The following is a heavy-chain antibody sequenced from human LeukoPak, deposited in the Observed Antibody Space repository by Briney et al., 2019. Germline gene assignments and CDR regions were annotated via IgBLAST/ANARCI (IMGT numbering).Heavy chain of an antibody. CDR2: IYYTGNT. D-gene: IGHD4-17*01. CDR3: ARITGSTMTTSFDY. J-gene: IGHJ4*02. Sequence: SETLSLTCTVSGGSISSGGYYWSWIRQYPGKGLEWIGYIYYTGNTYYNPSLKSRLTISVDTSKSQFSLKLSSVTAADTALYYCARITGSTMTTSFDYWGQGTLVTVSS. V-gene: IGHV4-31*03. CDR1: GGSISSGGYY.